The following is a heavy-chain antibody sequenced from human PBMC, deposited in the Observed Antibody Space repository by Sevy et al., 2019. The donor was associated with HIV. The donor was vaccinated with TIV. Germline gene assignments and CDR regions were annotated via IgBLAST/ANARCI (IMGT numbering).Heavy chain of an antibody. Sequence: GESLKISCAASGITFSSYAVTWVRQGPGKGLEWVSSISHTGDNIYYADSVRGRFTISRDNSKSTLYLHMSSLGAEDTAVYYCAGRKVGDFWSGSLRGPWAGSPLFDYWGQGTLVTVSS. V-gene: IGHV3-23*01. J-gene: IGHJ4*02. CDR2: ISHTGDNI. CDR3: AGRKVGDFWSGSLRGPWAGSPLFDY. CDR1: GITFSSYA. D-gene: IGHD3-3*01.